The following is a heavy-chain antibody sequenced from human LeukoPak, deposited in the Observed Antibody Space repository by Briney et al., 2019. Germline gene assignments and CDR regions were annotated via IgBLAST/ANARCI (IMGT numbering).Heavy chain of an antibody. Sequence: AGGSLRFSCAASGFTFSDYYMSWIRQAPGKGLEWVSYISSSGSTIHYADSVKGRFTISRDNAKNSLYLQMNSLRAEDTAVYYCARGTSYCSSTSCYFGPFDPWGQGTLVTVSS. CDR1: GFTFSDYY. J-gene: IGHJ5*02. CDR3: ARGTSYCSSTSCYFGPFDP. V-gene: IGHV3-11*01. CDR2: ISSSGSTI. D-gene: IGHD2-2*01.